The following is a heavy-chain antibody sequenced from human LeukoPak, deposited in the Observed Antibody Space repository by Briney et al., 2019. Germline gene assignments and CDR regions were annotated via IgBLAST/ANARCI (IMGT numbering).Heavy chain of an antibody. CDR3: ARGPEWLRPTYFDY. Sequence: ASVNVSCTASGYTFTSYGISWVRQAPGQGLEWMGWISAYNGNTNYAQKLQGRVTMTTDTSTSTAYMELRSLRSDDTAVYYCARGPEWLRPTYFDYWGQGTLVTVSS. CDR2: ISAYNGNT. CDR1: GYTFTSYG. D-gene: IGHD5-12*01. V-gene: IGHV1-18*01. J-gene: IGHJ4*02.